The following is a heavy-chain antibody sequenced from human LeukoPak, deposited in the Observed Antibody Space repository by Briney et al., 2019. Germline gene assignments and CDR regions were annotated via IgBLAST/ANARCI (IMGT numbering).Heavy chain of an antibody. V-gene: IGHV3-30-3*01. D-gene: IGHD3-10*01. CDR1: GFTFSSFA. Sequence: GRSLRLSCAASGFTFSSFAMHWVRQAPGKGLEWAALISNDDGAKHYANTVKGRFTVSRDNSKSTLYLEMNSLRAEDTAVYFCARGNGPGSFLIDYLSQGALVTVSS. J-gene: IGHJ4*02. CDR3: ARGNGPGSFLIDY. CDR2: ISNDDGAK.